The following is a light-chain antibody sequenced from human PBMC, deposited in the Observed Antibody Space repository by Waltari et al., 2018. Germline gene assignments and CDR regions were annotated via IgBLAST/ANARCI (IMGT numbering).Light chain of an antibody. V-gene: IGLV2-14*01. Sequence: QSALTQPASVSGSPGQSITISCTGTSSHVGGYTYVSWFQQHPGKAPKVMIYGVTNRPSGVTHRFSGSKSGNTASLTISGLQAEDEADYYCSSYTSSSTFVFGTGTRVTVL. CDR3: SSYTSSSTFV. CDR2: GVT. J-gene: IGLJ1*01. CDR1: SSHVGGYTY.